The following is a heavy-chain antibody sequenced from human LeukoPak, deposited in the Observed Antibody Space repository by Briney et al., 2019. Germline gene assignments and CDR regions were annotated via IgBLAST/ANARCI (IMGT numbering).Heavy chain of an antibody. Sequence: GGSLRLSCAVSGFTVSSNYMSWVRRAPGKGLEWVSVIYSGGSTYYADSVKGRFTISRDNSKNTLHLQMNSLRVEDTAVFYCARVGTRGYYDSWGQGTLATVSS. V-gene: IGHV3-66*01. J-gene: IGHJ5*01. CDR3: ARVGTRGYYDS. CDR2: IYSGGST. D-gene: IGHD3-22*01. CDR1: GFTVSSNY.